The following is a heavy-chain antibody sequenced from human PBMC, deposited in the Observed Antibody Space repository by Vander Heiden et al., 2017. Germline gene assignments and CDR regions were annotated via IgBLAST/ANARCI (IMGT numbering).Heavy chain of an antibody. CDR1: GGSISSSSYY. D-gene: IGHD3-9*01. Sequence: QLQLQESGPGLVKPSETLSLTCTVSGGSISSSSYYWGWIRQPPGKGLEWIGCIYYSGGTNYKPSLKSRVTISVDRSKNQFALKLSSVTAADTAVYYCASTYYDILTGYYGMDVWGQGTTVTVS. J-gene: IGHJ6*02. CDR2: IYYSGGT. CDR3: ASTYYDILTGYYGMDV. V-gene: IGHV4-39*01.